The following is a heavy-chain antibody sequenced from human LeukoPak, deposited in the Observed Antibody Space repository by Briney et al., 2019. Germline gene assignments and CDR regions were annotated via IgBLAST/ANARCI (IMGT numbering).Heavy chain of an antibody. CDR1: GFTVSRND. D-gene: IGHD6-13*01. CDR3: ARDGRYSSNWYDFVC. J-gene: IGHJ4*02. CDR2: IYSGGST. Sequence: SGGSLRLSCAASGFTVSRNDMSWVRQAPGKGLEWVSVIYSGGSTYYADSVKGRFTISRDNSKNTLYLQVNSLRAEDTAVYYCARDGRYSSNWYDFVCWGQGNLVTVSS. V-gene: IGHV3-53*01.